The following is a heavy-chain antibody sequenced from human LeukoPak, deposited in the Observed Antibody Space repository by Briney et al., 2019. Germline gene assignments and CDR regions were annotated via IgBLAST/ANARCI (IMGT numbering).Heavy chain of an antibody. CDR3: ASLGGVVVPAAIPDYYYMDV. V-gene: IGHV3-11*04. CDR2: ISSSGTTI. Sequence: GGSLRLSCAASGFTFSDYYMSWIRQAPGKGLEWVSYISSSGTTIYYADSVKGRFTISRDNAKNSLYLQMNSLRAEDTAVYYCASLGGVVVPAAIPDYYYMDVWGKGTTVTVSS. CDR1: GFTFSDYY. J-gene: IGHJ6*03. D-gene: IGHD2-2*02.